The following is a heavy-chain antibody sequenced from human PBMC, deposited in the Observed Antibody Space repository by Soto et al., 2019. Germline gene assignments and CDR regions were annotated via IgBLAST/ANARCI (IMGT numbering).Heavy chain of an antibody. CDR2: IYYSGST. CDR1: GDSITSYY. CDR3: AILRAAQTGWLDS. V-gene: IGHV4-59*01. Sequence: SETLSLTCTVSGDSITSYYWSWIRQPPGKGLEWIGYIYYSGSTNYNPSLKSRAIISVDTSKNQFSLKLSSVTAADTAVYSCAILRAAQTGWLDSWGQGTQVTVSS. D-gene: IGHD6-13*01. J-gene: IGHJ5*01.